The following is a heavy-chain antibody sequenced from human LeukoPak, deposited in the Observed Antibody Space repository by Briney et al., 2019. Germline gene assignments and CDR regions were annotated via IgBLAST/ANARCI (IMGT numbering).Heavy chain of an antibody. Sequence: VASVKVSCKVSGYTLTELSMHWVRQAPGKGLEWMGGFDPEDGETIYAQKFQGRVTMTEDTSTDTAYMELSSLRSEDTAVYYCATSRPVDCTNGVCYRTPRSLGNGPIWAFDIWGQGTMVTVSS. CDR2: FDPEDGET. J-gene: IGHJ3*02. D-gene: IGHD2-8*01. CDR1: GYTLTELS. V-gene: IGHV1-24*01. CDR3: ATSRPVDCTNGVCYRTPRSLGNGPIWAFDI.